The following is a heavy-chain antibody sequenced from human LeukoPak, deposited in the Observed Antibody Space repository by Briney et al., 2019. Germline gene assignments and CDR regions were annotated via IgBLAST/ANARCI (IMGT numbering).Heavy chain of an antibody. CDR2: ISYDGSNK. CDR3: ARDRDTVLYYGMDV. Sequence: GGSLRLSCAASGFTFSSYAMHWVRQAPGKGLEWVAVISYDGSNKYYADSVKGRFTISRDNAKNSLYLQMNSLRAEDTAVYYCARDRDTVLYYGMDVWGQGTTVTVSS. CDR1: GFTFSSYA. D-gene: IGHD3-10*01. J-gene: IGHJ6*02. V-gene: IGHV3-30-3*01.